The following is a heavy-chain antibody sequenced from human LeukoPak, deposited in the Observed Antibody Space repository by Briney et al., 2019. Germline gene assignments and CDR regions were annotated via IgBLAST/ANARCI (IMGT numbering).Heavy chain of an antibody. CDR3: ARDPDSSSWYGSQPNFDY. D-gene: IGHD6-13*01. V-gene: IGHV3-9*01. Sequence: GGSLRLSCAASGFTFDDYAMHWVRQAPGKGLEWVSGISWNSGSIGYADSVKGRFTISRDNAKNSLYLQMNSLRAEDTAVYYCARDPDSSSWYGSQPNFDYWGQGTLVTVSS. CDR1: GFTFDDYA. CDR2: ISWNSGSI. J-gene: IGHJ4*02.